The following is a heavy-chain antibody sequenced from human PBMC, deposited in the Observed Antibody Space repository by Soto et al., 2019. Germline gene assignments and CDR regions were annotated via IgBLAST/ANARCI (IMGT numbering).Heavy chain of an antibody. CDR3: ARAGGSYST. V-gene: IGHV3-48*04. CDR1: GFTFSSYS. J-gene: IGHJ4*02. CDR2: INSDSSSI. D-gene: IGHD1-26*01. Sequence: PGGSLRLSCAASGFTFSSYSMNWVRQAPGKGLEWVSYINSDSSSIYYADSVKGRFTISRDNAKNTLYLQMNSLRAEDTAVYYCARAGGSYSTWGKGTLVTVSS.